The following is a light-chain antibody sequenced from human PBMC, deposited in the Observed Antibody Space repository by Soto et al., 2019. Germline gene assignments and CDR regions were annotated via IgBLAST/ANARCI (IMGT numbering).Light chain of an antibody. CDR3: TSYTGNALYV. Sequence: QSVLTQPASMSGSPGQSITVSCSGISSDFGVSNYVSWYQQHPGKAPRLIIFDVNNRPAGVSPRFSGSKSGDTASLTISGLHTEDEANYLCTSYTGNALYVFGPGTKGTVL. J-gene: IGLJ1*01. V-gene: IGLV2-14*03. CDR2: DVN. CDR1: SSDFGVSNY.